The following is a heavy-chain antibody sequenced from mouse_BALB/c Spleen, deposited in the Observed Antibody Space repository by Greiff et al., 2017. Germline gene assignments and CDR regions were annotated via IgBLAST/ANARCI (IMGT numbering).Heavy chain of an antibody. CDR3: ARGPSYYRYDEKAWFAY. Sequence: QVQLQQSGAELMKPGASVKISCKATGYTFSSYWIEWVKQRPGHGLEWIGEILPGSGSTNYNEKFKGKATFTADTSSNTAYMQLSSLTSEDSAVYYCARGPSYYRYDEKAWFAYWGQGTLVTVSA. CDR2: ILPGSGST. J-gene: IGHJ3*01. V-gene: IGHV1-9*01. CDR1: GYTFSSYW. D-gene: IGHD2-14*01.